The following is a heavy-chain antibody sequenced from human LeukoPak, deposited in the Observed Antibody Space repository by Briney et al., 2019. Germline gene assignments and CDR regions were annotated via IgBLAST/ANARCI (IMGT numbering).Heavy chain of an antibody. CDR2: ISYDGSNK. CDR1: GFTFSSYA. D-gene: IGHD3-3*01. V-gene: IGHV3-30*04. J-gene: IGHJ5*02. Sequence: GGSLRLSCAASGFTFSSYAMHWVRQAPGKGLEWVAVISYDGSNKYYADSVKGRFTISRDNSKNTLYLQMNSLRAEDTAVYYCARDPAQYYDFWSGYYTGWFDPWGQGTLVTVSS. CDR3: ARDPAQYYDFWSGYYTGWFDP.